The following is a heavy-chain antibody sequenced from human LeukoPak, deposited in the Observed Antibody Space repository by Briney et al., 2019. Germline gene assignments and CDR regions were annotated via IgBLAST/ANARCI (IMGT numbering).Heavy chain of an antibody. CDR2: IYHSGST. D-gene: IGHD3-10*01. CDR1: GYSISSGYY. V-gene: IGHV4-38-2*02. CDR3: ARVGLVGYGSGCQHDY. Sequence: SETLSLTCTVSGYSISSGYYWGWIWQPPGKGLEWIGSIYHSGSTYYNPSLKSRVTISVDTSKNQFSLKLSSVTAADTAVYYCARVGLVGYGSGCQHDYWGQGTLVTVSS. J-gene: IGHJ4*02.